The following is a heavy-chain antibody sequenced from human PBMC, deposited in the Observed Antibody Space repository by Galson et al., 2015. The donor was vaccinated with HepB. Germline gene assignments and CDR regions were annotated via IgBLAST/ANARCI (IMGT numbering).Heavy chain of an antibody. J-gene: IGHJ4*02. V-gene: IGHV4-59*12. CDR3: ARGRGYNGYGLDY. D-gene: IGHD5-12*01. CDR1: GGSISSDY. CDR2: VSYSGNT. Sequence: ETLSLTCTVSGGSISSDYWSWIRQSPGKGLEWIGYVSYSGNTNCNPSLKSRVTISVDRSKSQFSLRLSSVTAADTAVYYCARGRGYNGYGLDYWGQGTLVTVSS.